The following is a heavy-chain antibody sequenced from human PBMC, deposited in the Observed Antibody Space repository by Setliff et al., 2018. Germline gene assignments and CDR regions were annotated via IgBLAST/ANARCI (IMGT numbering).Heavy chain of an antibody. CDR1: GFTFSTAW. CDR2: IKGKNDGLAT. D-gene: IGHD3-16*01. CDR3: TTDPSPTFGGVIGAAFDF. J-gene: IGHJ3*01. V-gene: IGHV3-15*07. Sequence: PGGSLRLSCAASGFTFSTAWMNWVRQAPGKGLEWVGRIKGKNDGLATDYAAPVKGRFTISRDDSKNTLYLQMNSLKTEDTAVYYCTTDPSPTFGGVIGAAFDFWGQGTMGT.